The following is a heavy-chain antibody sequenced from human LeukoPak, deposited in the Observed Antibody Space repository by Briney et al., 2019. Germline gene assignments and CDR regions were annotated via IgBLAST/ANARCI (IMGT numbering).Heavy chain of an antibody. D-gene: IGHD3-10*01. CDR1: GGSISSYY. CDR2: IYFSGST. CDR3: AFYGSGSYTFDY. V-gene: IGHV4-59*01. J-gene: IGHJ4*02. Sequence: PSETLSLTCTVSGGSISSYYWSWIRQPPGKGLEWVGYIYFSGSTNYNPYLKSRITISVDTSKDHFSLEMSSVTAADTAVYYCAFYGSGSYTFDYWGQGTLVTVSS.